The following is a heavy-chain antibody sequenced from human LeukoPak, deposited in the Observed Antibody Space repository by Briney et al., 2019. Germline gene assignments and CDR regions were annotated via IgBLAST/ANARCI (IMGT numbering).Heavy chain of an antibody. Sequence: GRSLRLSCAASGFTFSSHGMHWVRQAPGKGLEWVTFIRSDGSSNYYGDSGKGRFTLSRDNFKNTLSLQMNSLRAEDTAVYYCVRDRDWGFDYWGQGTLVTVSS. V-gene: IGHV3-30*02. CDR2: IRSDGSSN. CDR1: GFTFSSHG. D-gene: IGHD3/OR15-3a*01. CDR3: VRDRDWGFDY. J-gene: IGHJ4*02.